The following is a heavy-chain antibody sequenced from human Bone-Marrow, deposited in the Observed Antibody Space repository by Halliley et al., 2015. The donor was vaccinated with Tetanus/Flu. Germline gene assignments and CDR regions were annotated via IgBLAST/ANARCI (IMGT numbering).Heavy chain of an antibody. CDR2: IYYTGST. CDR3: ASGVLAAAY. V-gene: IGHV4-59*01. CDR1: GGSISSYY. D-gene: IGHD3-3*01. Sequence: GLVKPSETLSLTCTISGGSISSYYWNWIRQPPGKGLEWIGYIYYTGSTNYNPSLKSRVTISLDTSRNQFSLKLSSVIAADTAVYYCASGVLAAAYWGQGTLVTVSS. J-gene: IGHJ4*02.